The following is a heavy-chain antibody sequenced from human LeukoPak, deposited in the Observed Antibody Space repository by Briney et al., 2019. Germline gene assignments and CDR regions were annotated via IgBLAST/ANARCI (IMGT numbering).Heavy chain of an antibody. Sequence: PGGSLRLSCVASGFTFNSFAMHWVRQAPGKGLEWVGRIKSKTDGGTTDYAAPVKGRFTISRDDSKNTLYLQMNSLKTEDTAVYYCTDIDSGGSCYYWGQGTLVTVSS. J-gene: IGHJ4*02. CDR1: GFTFNSFA. D-gene: IGHD2-15*01. CDR3: TDIDSGGSCYY. CDR2: IKSKTDGGTT. V-gene: IGHV3-15*07.